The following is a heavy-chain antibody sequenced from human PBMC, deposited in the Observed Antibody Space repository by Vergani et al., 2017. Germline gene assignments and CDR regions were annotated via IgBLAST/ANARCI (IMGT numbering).Heavy chain of an antibody. CDR3: ARGALDYDAFDI. D-gene: IGHD3-3*02. J-gene: IGHJ3*02. Sequence: QVQLVESGGGVVQPGRSLRLSCAASGFTFSSYGMHWVRQAPGKGLEWVAVIWYDGSNKYYADSVKGRFTISRDNSKNTLYLQMNSLRAEDTAEYYCARGALDYDAFDIWGQGTMVTVSS. V-gene: IGHV3-33*01. CDR1: GFTFSSYG. CDR2: IWYDGSNK.